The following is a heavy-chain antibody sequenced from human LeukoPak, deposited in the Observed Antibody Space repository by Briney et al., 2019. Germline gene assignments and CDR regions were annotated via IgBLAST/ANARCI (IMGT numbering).Heavy chain of an antibody. D-gene: IGHD3-16*01. CDR3: AREDYGI. Sequence: GGSLRLSCAASGFTFRNYWMSWVRQAPGKGLEWVANIRQDGSEKYYVDSVKGRFTISRDNAKNSLYLQLNSLRAEDTAVYYCAREDYGIWGQGTMATVSS. CDR1: GFTFRNYW. V-gene: IGHV3-7*01. CDR2: IRQDGSEK. J-gene: IGHJ3*02.